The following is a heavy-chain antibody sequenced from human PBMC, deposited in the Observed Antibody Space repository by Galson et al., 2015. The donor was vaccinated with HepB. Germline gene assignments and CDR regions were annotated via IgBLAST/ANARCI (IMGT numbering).Heavy chain of an antibody. CDR1: GGSISSYY. CDR2: IYYSGST. Sequence: TLSLTCTVSGGSISSYYWSWIRQPPGKGLEWIGYIYYSGSTNYNPSLKSRVTISVDTSKNQFSLKLSSVTAADTAVYYCARATLHRLSYCSGGSCYSPWFDPWGQGTLVTVSS. D-gene: IGHD2-15*01. CDR3: ARATLHRLSYCSGGSCYSPWFDP. J-gene: IGHJ5*02. V-gene: IGHV4-59*01.